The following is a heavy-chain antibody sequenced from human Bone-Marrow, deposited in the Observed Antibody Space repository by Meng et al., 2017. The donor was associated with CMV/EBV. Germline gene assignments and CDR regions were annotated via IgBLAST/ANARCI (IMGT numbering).Heavy chain of an antibody. CDR3: AKGDSSGVYHDFDG. CDR2: IFYDGSKQ. J-gene: IGHJ4*02. Sequence: ASGFTFRRDGMHWVRQAAGKGLGWVADIFYDGSKQEYVDSVKGRVTISRDNSKNTVYLEMKSLRVEDTAVFYCAKGDSSGVYHDFDGWGQGALVTVSS. V-gene: IGHV3-33*06. D-gene: IGHD3-22*01. CDR1: GFTFRRDG.